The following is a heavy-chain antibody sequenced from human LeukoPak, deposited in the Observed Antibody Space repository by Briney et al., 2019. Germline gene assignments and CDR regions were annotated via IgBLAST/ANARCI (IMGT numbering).Heavy chain of an antibody. Sequence: SETLSLTCTVSGGSISSYYWSWIWQPPGKGLEWIGYIYYSGSTNYNPSLKSRVTISVDTSKNQFSLKLSSVTAADTAVYYCARESYSGSYFDYWGQGTLVTVSS. V-gene: IGHV4-59*12. CDR2: IYYSGST. CDR1: GGSISSYY. J-gene: IGHJ4*02. CDR3: ARESYSGSYFDY. D-gene: IGHD1-26*01.